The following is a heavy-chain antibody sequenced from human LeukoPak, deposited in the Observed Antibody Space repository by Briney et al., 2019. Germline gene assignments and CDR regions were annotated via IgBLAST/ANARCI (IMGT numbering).Heavy chain of an antibody. CDR2: IYHSGST. D-gene: IGHD6-6*01. J-gene: IGHJ4*02. CDR1: GGSISSGGYY. CDR3: ARSTKELLLGY. V-gene: IGHV4-30-2*01. Sequence: SQTLSLTCTVSGGSISSGGYYWSWIRQPPGKGLEWTGYIYHSGSTYYNPSLKSRVTISVDRSKNQFSLKLSSVTAADTAVYYCARSTKELLLGYWGQGTLVTVSS.